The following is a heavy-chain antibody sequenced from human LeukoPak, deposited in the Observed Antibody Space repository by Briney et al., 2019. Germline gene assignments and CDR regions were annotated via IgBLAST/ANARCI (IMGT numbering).Heavy chain of an antibody. J-gene: IGHJ4*02. CDR1: GYTFTSYG. D-gene: IGHD2-21*02. CDR2: ISAYNGNT. CDR3: AADEPTLAYCGDDCYSS. V-gene: IGHV1-18*01. Sequence: ASVKVSCKASGYTFTSYGISWVRQAPGQGLEWMGWISAYNGNTNYAQKLQGRVTITRDMSTSTAYMELSSLRSEDTAVYYCAADEPTLAYCGDDCYSSWGQGTLVTVSS.